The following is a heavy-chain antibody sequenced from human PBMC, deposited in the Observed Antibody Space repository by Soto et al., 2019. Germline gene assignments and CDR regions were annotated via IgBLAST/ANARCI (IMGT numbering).Heavy chain of an antibody. Sequence: EVQLLESGGGLVQPGGSLRLSCAASGFTFSSYAMSWVRQAPGKGLEWVSSISDSGGSTYYADSVKGRFTISRDNSKNTLYLQMNSLRAEDTTVYYCARSEYCSGGTCYSLSPYYFDYWGQGTLVTVSS. CDR3: ARSEYCSGGTCYSLSPYYFDY. CDR2: ISDSGGST. J-gene: IGHJ4*02. CDR1: GFTFSSYA. V-gene: IGHV3-23*01. D-gene: IGHD2-15*01.